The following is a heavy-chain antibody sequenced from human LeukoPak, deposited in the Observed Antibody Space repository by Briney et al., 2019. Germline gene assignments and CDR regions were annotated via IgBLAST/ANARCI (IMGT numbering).Heavy chain of an antibody. CDR2: INPNSGGT. Sequence: ASVKVSCKASGYTFTGYYMHWVRQAPGQGLEWMGWINPNSGGTNYAQKFQGRVTMTRDTSISTAYMELSSLRSEDTAVYYCARGLHTSGYAFDIWGQGTMVTVSS. CDR3: ARGLHTSGYAFDI. D-gene: IGHD3-3*01. CDR1: GYTFTGYY. J-gene: IGHJ3*02. V-gene: IGHV1-2*02.